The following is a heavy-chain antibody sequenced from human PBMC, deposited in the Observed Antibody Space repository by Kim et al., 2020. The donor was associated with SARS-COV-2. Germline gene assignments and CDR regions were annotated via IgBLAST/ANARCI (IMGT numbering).Heavy chain of an antibody. CDR3: TSSSGGSYYYGIDV. CDR1: GFTFSSYA. V-gene: IGHV3-30-3*01. CDR2: ISYDGSNK. Sequence: GGSLRLSCAASGFTFSSYAMHWVRQAPGKGLEWVAVISYDGSNKYYADSVKGRFTISRDNSKNTLYLQMNSLRAEDTAVYYCTSSSGGSYYYGIDVWGQGTTVTVSS. D-gene: IGHD2-15*01. J-gene: IGHJ6*02.